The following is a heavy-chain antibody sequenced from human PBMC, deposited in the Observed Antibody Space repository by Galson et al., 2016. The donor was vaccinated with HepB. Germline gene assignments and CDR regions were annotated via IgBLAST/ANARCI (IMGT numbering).Heavy chain of an antibody. D-gene: IGHD1-26*01. CDR1: GGSLSNFY. Sequence: SETLSLTCAVSGGSLSNFYWTFLRQPAGKGLEWIGRVYDSGTTDFNPSLKSRVSISLDTSKNQFSLQLTSVTAADTAVDYCSRAMGQWRVFDPWGQGTLVTVSS. V-gene: IGHV4-4*07. J-gene: IGHJ5*02. CDR3: SRAMGQWRVFDP. CDR2: VYDSGTT.